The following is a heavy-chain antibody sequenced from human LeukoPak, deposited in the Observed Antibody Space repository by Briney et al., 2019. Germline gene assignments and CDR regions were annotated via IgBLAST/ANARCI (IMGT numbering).Heavy chain of an antibody. V-gene: IGHV4-34*01. CDR1: GGSFSGYY. D-gene: IGHD6-13*01. CDR2: INHSGST. CDR3: ARQGGYSSSPDF. Sequence: SETLSLTCAVYGGSFSGYYWSWIRQPPGKGLEWIGEINHSGSTNYNPSLKSRVTISVDTSKNQFSLKMSSVTAADTAVYYCARQGGYSSSPDFWGQGTLVTVSS. J-gene: IGHJ4*02.